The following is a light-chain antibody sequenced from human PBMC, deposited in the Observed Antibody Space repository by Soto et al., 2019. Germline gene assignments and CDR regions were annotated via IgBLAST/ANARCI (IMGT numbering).Light chain of an antibody. V-gene: IGKV3-11*01. CDR2: GAS. CDR3: QQRSNWPHT. J-gene: IGKJ3*01. Sequence: EIVVTQSAAALSVSQGERATLSCRASQSVSSNLAWYQQKPGQAPRLHIYGASTRATGIPARFSGSGSGTDFTLTISSLEPEDFAVYYCQQRSNWPHTLGPGTKVDI. CDR1: QSVSSN.